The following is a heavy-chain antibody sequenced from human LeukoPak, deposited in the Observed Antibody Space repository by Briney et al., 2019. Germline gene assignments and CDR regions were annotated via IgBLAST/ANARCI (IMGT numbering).Heavy chain of an antibody. D-gene: IGHD6-19*01. J-gene: IGHJ6*03. Sequence: PVASVKVSCKASGYTFTSYDINWVRQATRQGLEWMGWMNPNSGNTGYAQKFQGRVTMTRNTSISTAYMELSSLRSEDTAVYYCARGGAVAGYYYYYYMDVWGKGTTVTVSS. CDR1: GYTFTSYD. V-gene: IGHV1-8*01. CDR3: ARGGAVAGYYYYYYMDV. CDR2: MNPNSGNT.